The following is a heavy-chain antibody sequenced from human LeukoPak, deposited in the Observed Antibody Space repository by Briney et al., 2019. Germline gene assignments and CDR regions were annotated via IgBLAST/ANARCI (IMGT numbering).Heavy chain of an antibody. J-gene: IGHJ6*02. V-gene: IGHV3-73*01. CDR3: TRHGEDGDYYYYGMDV. Sequence: GGSLRLSCAASGFTFSGSATHWVRQASGKGLEWVGRIRSKANSYATAYAASVKGRFTISRDDSKNTAYLQMNSLKTEDTAVYYCTRHGEDGDYYYYGMDVWGQGTTVTVSS. CDR2: IRSKANSYAT. D-gene: IGHD3-10*01. CDR1: GFTFSGSA.